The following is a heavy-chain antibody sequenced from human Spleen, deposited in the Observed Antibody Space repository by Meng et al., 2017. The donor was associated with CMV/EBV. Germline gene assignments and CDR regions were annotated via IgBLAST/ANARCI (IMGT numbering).Heavy chain of an antibody. J-gene: IGHJ4*02. Sequence: GGSLRLSCVVPGFISSNYWMTWVRQAPGEGLEYVANINQDGSKKFYVDSVKGRFSISRDNAKNSLYLQMSSLRVEDTAVYYCVGRALDFWGQGTPVTVSS. CDR1: GFISSNYW. V-gene: IGHV3-7*01. CDR3: VGRALDF. CDR2: INQDGSKK.